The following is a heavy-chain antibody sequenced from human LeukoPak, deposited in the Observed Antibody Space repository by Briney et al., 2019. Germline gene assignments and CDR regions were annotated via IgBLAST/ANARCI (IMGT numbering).Heavy chain of an antibody. Sequence: PETPSLTCTVSGGSIRSYYWTWIRQPPGKGLEWIGYIYNSRDTNYSPSLKSRVTISLDASKNQFSLKLNSVTAADTAVYYCARRLSDAFDVWGQGTMVTV. CDR2: IYNSRDT. CDR1: GGSIRSYY. V-gene: IGHV4-59*08. J-gene: IGHJ3*01. D-gene: IGHD2/OR15-2a*01. CDR3: ARRLSDAFDV.